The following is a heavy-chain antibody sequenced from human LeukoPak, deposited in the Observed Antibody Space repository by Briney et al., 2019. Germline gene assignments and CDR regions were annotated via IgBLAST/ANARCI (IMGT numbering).Heavy chain of an antibody. CDR2: IHYSGST. Sequence: PSETLSLTCTVSGDSISSNNYYWDWSRQPPGKGLEWIVSIHYSGSTYYNPSLKSRVTISVYTSKNQFSLKLSSVTTADTAVYYCARASFHYDSWFDPWGQGILVIVSS. CDR1: GDSISSNNYY. J-gene: IGHJ5*02. D-gene: IGHD3-10*01. CDR3: ARASFHYDSWFDP. V-gene: IGHV4-39*07.